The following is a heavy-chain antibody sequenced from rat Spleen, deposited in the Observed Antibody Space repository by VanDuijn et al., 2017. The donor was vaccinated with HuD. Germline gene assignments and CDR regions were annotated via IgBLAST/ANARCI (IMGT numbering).Heavy chain of an antibody. CDR2: INPGGGNI. J-gene: IGHJ2*01. D-gene: IGHD1-11*01. Sequence: EVQLVESGGGLVQPGRSLKLSCAASGFTYSNFVMAWVRQAPTKGLEWVASINPGGGNIFYRDSVKGRFTISRDNAKSTLYLQMNSLRSEDTATYYCASPYGGSLSYFDYWGQGVMVTVSS. V-gene: IGHV5-25*01. CDR1: GFTYSNFV. CDR3: ASPYGGSLSYFDY.